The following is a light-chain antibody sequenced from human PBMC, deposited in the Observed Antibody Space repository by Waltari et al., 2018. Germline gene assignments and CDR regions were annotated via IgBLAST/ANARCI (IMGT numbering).Light chain of an antibody. Sequence: QTAPTQPPSVSGSPGQSVTITCTGNIGDVGYYNAVSWYQQHSGKAPKLIIYEVTKRPSGVSVHFSGSKSGYTASLLISVLQTEDEADYYCSSYVGGDAVVLFGGGTRLTVL. J-gene: IGLJ2*01. CDR2: EVT. CDR3: SSYVGGDAVVL. CDR1: IGDVGYYNA. V-gene: IGLV2-11*01.